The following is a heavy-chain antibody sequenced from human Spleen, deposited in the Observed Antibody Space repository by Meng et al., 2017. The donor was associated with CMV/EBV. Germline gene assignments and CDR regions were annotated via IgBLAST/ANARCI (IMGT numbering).Heavy chain of an antibody. CDR3: ARDRRTSHPRRIYYDYYGMDV. J-gene: IGHJ6*02. D-gene: IGHD2-2*01. CDR1: GFTFSSYA. CDR2: ISYDGSNK. Sequence: GESLKISCAASGFTFSSYAMHWVRQAPGKGLEWVAVISYDGSNKYYADSVKGRFTISRDNSKNTLYLQMNSLRAEDTAVYYCARDRRTSHPRRIYYDYYGMDVWGQGTTVTVSS. V-gene: IGHV3-30*04.